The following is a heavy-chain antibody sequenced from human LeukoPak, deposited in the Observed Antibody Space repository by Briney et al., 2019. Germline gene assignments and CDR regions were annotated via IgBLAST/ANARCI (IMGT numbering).Heavy chain of an antibody. CDR3: ARDRTAMDV. CDR1: GFTLSSYA. D-gene: IGHD5-18*01. CDR2: ISGNGNA. V-gene: IGHV3-23*01. J-gene: IGHJ4*02. Sequence: GGSLRLSCAASGFTLSSYAMNWVRQAPGKGLEWVSAISGNGNAYYADSVKGRFTISRDNSKNTLYLQMNSLRAEDTAVYYCARDRTAMDVWGQGTLVTVSS.